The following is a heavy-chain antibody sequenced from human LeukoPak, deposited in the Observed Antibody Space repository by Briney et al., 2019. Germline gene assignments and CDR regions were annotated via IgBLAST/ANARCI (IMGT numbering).Heavy chain of an antibody. Sequence: PGGSLRLSCAASGFTFSSYGMHWVRQAPGKGLEWVAFIRYDGSNKYYADSVKGRFTISRDNSKNTLYLQMNSLRAEDTAVYYCAKDPPHPFTDAFDIWGQGTMVTVSS. V-gene: IGHV3-30*02. D-gene: IGHD3-3*02. CDR1: GFTFSSYG. CDR2: IRYDGSNK. CDR3: AKDPPHPFTDAFDI. J-gene: IGHJ3*02.